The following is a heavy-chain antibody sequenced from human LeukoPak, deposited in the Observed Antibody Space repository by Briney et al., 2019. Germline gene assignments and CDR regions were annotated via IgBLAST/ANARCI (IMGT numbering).Heavy chain of an antibody. CDR2: IYSDGRRT. CDR3: TRSGRGGAFDI. J-gene: IGHJ3*02. Sequence: PGGSLRLSCAGSGFTLSNDWMHWVRQGPGKGLAWVARIYSDGRRTTYADSVKGRFTISGDTAKNTLYLQMNSLRVDDMAVYYCTRSGRGGAFDIWGQGTTVTVSS. D-gene: IGHD1-26*01. V-gene: IGHV3-74*03. CDR1: GFTLSNDW.